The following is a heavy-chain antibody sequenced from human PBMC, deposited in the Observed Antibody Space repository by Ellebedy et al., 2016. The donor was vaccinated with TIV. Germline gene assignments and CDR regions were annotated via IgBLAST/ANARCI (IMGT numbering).Heavy chain of an antibody. CDR1: RYPFTQNY. CDR2: INPVTGGT. J-gene: IGHJ1*01. Sequence: ASVKVSXKASRYPFTQNYINWVRQAPGQGLEWMGWINPVTGGTNYAQKFQGRVSMTRDTPISTAYLELSSLTSDDTAIYFCARGTKSSSSSWGQGTLVTVSS. V-gene: IGHV1-2*02. D-gene: IGHD6-6*01. CDR3: ARGTKSSSSS.